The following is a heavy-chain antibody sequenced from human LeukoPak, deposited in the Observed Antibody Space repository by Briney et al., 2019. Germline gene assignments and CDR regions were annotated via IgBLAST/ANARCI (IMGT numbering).Heavy chain of an antibody. V-gene: IGHV3-30*04. CDR1: GFTFSSYA. CDR3: ARDRLVVVAAAPDY. CDR2: ISYDGSNK. D-gene: IGHD2-15*01. J-gene: IGHJ4*02. Sequence: PGRSLRLSCAASGFTFSSYAMPWVRQAPGKGLEWVAVISYDGSNKYYADSVKGRFTISRDNSKNTLYLQMNSLRAEDTAVYYCARDRLVVVAAAPDYWGQGTMVTVSS.